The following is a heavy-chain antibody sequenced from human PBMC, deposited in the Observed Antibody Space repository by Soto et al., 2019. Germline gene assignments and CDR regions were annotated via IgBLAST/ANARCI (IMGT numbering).Heavy chain of an antibody. Sequence: ATVKVACKASGYTCNRYDINWVRLATGQGLEWMGWMNPNSGNAGLAQKFQGRVTMTRNTTISTAYMELSTLRSEDTAVYSCARGTLQHGKDVCGQGTRSTVSS. J-gene: IGHJ6*02. CDR3: ARGTLQHGKDV. V-gene: IGHV1-8*01. D-gene: IGHD4-4*01. CDR1: GYTCNRYD. CDR2: MNPNSGNA.